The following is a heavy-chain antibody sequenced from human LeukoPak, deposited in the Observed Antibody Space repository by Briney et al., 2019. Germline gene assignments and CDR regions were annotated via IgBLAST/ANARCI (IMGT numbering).Heavy chain of an antibody. CDR2: IYPGDSAT. Sequence: GESLKISCKGSGYSFTSNWIGWVRQMPGKGLEWMGIIYPGDSATKYSPSFQGQVTISADKSISTAYLQWSSLKASDTAMYYCAIPLDRSGYDLDSWGQGTLVTVSS. J-gene: IGHJ4*02. CDR3: AIPLDRSGYDLDS. CDR1: GYSFTSNW. V-gene: IGHV5-51*01. D-gene: IGHD5-12*01.